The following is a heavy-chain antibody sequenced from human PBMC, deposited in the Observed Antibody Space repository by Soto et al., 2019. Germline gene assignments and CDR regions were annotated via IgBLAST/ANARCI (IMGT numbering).Heavy chain of an antibody. CDR3: ARLVGAPRVDSDY. CDR1: GGSISSSSYY. D-gene: IGHD1-26*01. V-gene: IGHV4-39*01. CDR2: IYYSGST. J-gene: IGHJ4*02. Sequence: PSETLSLTCTVSGGSISSSSYYWGWIRQPPGKGLEWIGSIYYSGSTYYNPSLKSRVTISVDTSKNQFSLKLSSVTAADTAVYYCARLVGAPRVDSDYWGQGTLVTVSS.